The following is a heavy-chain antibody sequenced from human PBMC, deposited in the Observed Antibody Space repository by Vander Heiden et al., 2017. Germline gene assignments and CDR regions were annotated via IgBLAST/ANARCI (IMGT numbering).Heavy chain of an antibody. J-gene: IGHJ6*02. Sequence: EVQLVESGGGLVQPGRSLRLSCAASGFTFDDYAMHWGRQAPGKGLEWVSGISWNSGSIGYADSVKGRFTISRDNAKNSLYLQMNSLRAEDTALYYCAKVFSGSYQSDMDVWGQGTTVTVSS. D-gene: IGHD1-26*01. CDR2: ISWNSGSI. CDR3: AKVFSGSYQSDMDV. CDR1: GFTFDDYA. V-gene: IGHV3-9*01.